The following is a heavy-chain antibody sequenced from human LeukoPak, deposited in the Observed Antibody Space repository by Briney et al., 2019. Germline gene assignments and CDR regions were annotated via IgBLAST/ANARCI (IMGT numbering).Heavy chain of an antibody. CDR1: GFPFSSYA. CDR3: AKKVGGVYAFDI. Sequence: GGSLRLSCAASGFPFSSYAMNWVRQAPGKGLEWGSAISGPGGRTYYADSVQGRFTFSTDTSKNTLYLQMTSLRAEDTAVYYCAKKVGGVYAFDIWGQGTMVTVSS. CDR2: ISGPGGRT. V-gene: IGHV3-23*01. D-gene: IGHD3-16*01. J-gene: IGHJ3*02.